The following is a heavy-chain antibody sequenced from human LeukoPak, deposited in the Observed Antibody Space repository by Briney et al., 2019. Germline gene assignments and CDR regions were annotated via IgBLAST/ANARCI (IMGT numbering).Heavy chain of an antibody. D-gene: IGHD4-17*01. CDR1: GGTFSSYA. V-gene: IGHV1-69*13. CDR2: IIPIFGTA. CDR3: ARVTQTDYDFDY. J-gene: IGHJ4*02. Sequence: SVKVSCKASGGTFSSYAISWVRQAPGQGLEWMGGIIPIFGTANYAQKFQGRVTITADESTSTAYMELSSLRSDDTAVYYCARVTQTDYDFDYWGQGTLVTVSS.